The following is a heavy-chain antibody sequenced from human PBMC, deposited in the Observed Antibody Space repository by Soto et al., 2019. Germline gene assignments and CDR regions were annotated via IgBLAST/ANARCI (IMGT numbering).Heavy chain of an antibody. V-gene: IGHV3-15*07. CDR2: IKSKTDGGTT. J-gene: IGHJ4*02. CDR1: GFTFSNAR. D-gene: IGHD2-2*01. CDR3: TTDTRERYRSSTSCYGDPGI. Sequence: PGGSLRLSCAASGFTFSNARMNWVRQAPGKGLEWVGRIKSKTDGGTTDYAAPVKGRFTISRDDSKNTLYLQMNSLKTEDTAVYYCTTDTRERYRSSTSCYGDPGIWGQGTLVTVSS.